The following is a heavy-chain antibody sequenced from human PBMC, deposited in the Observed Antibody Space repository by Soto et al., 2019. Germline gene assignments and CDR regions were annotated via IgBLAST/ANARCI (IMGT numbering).Heavy chain of an antibody. J-gene: IGHJ4*02. V-gene: IGHV1-46*01. CDR1: GYTFTSYY. CDR3: ARGRYGGIDY. Sequence: QVQLVQSGAEVKKPGASVKISCKASGYTFTSYYIHWVRRAPGQGLDWMGVIDPSGGSTNYAQKCQGRVTMTRDTSTSTVYMELSSLRSEDTAVYYCARGRYGGIDYWGQGTLVTVSS. CDR2: IDPSGGST. D-gene: IGHD2-15*01.